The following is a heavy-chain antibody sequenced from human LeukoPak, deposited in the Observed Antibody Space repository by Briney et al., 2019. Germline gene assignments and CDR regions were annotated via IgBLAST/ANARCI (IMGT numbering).Heavy chain of an antibody. V-gene: IGHV4-59*01. CDR1: GGSISSYY. CDR3: ARDSDSYCSGGSCYSYYYGMDV. Sequence: PSETLSLTCTVSGGSISSYYWSWIRQPPGKGLEWIGYIYYSGSTNYNPSLKSRVTISVDTSKNQFSLKLSSVTAADTAVYYCARDSDSYCSGGSCYSYYYGMDVWGQGTTVTVSS. J-gene: IGHJ6*02. D-gene: IGHD2-15*01. CDR2: IYYSGST.